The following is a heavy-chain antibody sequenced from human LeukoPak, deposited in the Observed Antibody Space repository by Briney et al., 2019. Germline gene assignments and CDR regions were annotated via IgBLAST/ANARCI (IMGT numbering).Heavy chain of an antibody. J-gene: IGHJ5*02. CDR2: ISAYNGNT. V-gene: IGHV1-18*04. D-gene: IGHD3-10*01. CDR1: GYTFTSYG. Sequence: ASVKVSCKASGYTFTSYGISWVRQAPGQGLEWMGWISAYNGNTNYAQKLQGRVTMTTDTSTSTAYMELRSLRSDDTAVYYCARSSSVLLWFGELFADWFDPWGQGTLVTVPS. CDR3: ARSSSVLLWFGELFADWFDP.